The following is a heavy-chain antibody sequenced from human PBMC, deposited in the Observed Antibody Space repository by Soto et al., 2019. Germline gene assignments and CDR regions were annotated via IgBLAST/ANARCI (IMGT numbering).Heavy chain of an antibody. D-gene: IGHD3-22*01. Sequence: QVQLVESGGGLVKTSGSLRIACAASGFTFSDYYMSWVRQAPGKGLEWVSYISSSGNTIYYAVSVKGRFTISRDNAKNSVYMQINSLRAEDTALYFCAKMSSENYYDPVFSWGQGTLVTVSS. J-gene: IGHJ4*02. CDR2: ISSSGNTI. CDR3: AKMSSENYYDPVFS. CDR1: GFTFSDYY. V-gene: IGHV3-11*01.